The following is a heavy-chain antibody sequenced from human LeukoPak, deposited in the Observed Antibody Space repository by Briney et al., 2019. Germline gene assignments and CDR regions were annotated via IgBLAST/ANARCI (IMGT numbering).Heavy chain of an antibody. CDR1: GFTFSSYG. Sequence: PGGSLRLSCAASGFTFSSYGMSWVRQAPGKGLEWVSSISGSGGTTYYADSGKGRFTISRDNSKNTLYLQMNSLRADDTAVYSCAKDPPTVMANAFHIWGQGTMVTVS. CDR3: AKDPPTVMANAFHI. J-gene: IGHJ3*02. V-gene: IGHV3-23*01. CDR2: ISGSGGTT. D-gene: IGHD5-18*01.